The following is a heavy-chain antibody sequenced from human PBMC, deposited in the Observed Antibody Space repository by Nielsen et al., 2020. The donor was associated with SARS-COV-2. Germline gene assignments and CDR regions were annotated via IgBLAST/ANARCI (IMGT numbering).Heavy chain of an antibody. CDR1: GGSISSYS. J-gene: IGHJ5*02. D-gene: IGHD2-2*01. CDR2: IYYSGGT. CDR3: AREGDSRVPGNWFDT. V-gene: IGHV4-59*12. Sequence: SETLSLTCTVSGGSISSYSWSWIRQPPGKGLEWIGYIYYSGGTNYSPSLKSRVTMSVDTSKNQFSLKLRSVTAADTAVYYCAREGDSRVPGNWFDTWGRGTLVTVSS.